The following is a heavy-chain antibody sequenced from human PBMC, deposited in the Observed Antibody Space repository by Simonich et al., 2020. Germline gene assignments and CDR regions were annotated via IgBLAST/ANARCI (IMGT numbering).Heavy chain of an antibody. CDR3: ARVGYSNYYYYGMDV. Sequence: QVQLQESGPGLGKPSETLSLTCAVSGYSIISGYYWGWIRQPPGKGLRWIGSIYHSGGTYYNPSPKSRVTISGDTSKNQFPLKLGAVTAADTAVYYCARVGYSNYYYYGMDVWGQGTTVTVSS. D-gene: IGHD6-13*01. CDR1: GYSIISGYY. J-gene: IGHJ6*02. CDR2: IYHSGGT. V-gene: IGHV4-38-2*01.